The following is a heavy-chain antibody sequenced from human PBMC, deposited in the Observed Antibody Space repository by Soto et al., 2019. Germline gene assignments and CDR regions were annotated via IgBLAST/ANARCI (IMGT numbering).Heavy chain of an antibody. Sequence: QVQLQESGPGLVKPSETLSLTCTLSGASISDNYWSWIRQSPGKGLEWIGYIFYSGSTNYNPSLESRVTISIDTPKNQFSPRLNSVTAADTAVYYCARIDPPLMLAWFDPWGQGTRVTVPS. CDR2: IFYSGST. CDR1: GASISDNY. J-gene: IGHJ5*02. CDR3: ARIDPPLMLAWFDP. V-gene: IGHV4-59*01. D-gene: IGHD2-8*01.